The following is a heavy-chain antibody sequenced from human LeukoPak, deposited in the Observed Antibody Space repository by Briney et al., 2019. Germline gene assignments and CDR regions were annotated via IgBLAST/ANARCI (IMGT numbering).Heavy chain of an antibody. D-gene: IGHD3-10*01. J-gene: IGHJ6*02. V-gene: IGHV3-30*02. CDR3: ARDRKRYYGSGSYPLGYYGMDV. Sequence: GGSLRLSCAASGFTFSSYGMHWVRQAPGKGLGGGPFLRQEEGIKYYADSVKCRFTISRDNSKNTLYLQMNSLRAEDTAVYYCARDRKRYYGSGSYPLGYYGMDVWGQGTTVTVSS. CDR1: GFTFSSYG. CDR2: LRQEEGIK.